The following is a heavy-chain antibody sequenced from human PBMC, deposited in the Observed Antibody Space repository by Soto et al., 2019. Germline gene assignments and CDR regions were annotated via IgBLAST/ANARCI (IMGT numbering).Heavy chain of an antibody. CDR2: ISYAGNNK. CDR3: ARDPFLGYCSSTSCQEAFDI. D-gene: IGHD2-2*01. J-gene: IGHJ3*02. Sequence: VQLVESGGGVVQPGRSLRLSCAASGFVFSNYGMHWVRQAPGKGLEWVAVISYAGNNKYYADSVKGRFTISRDNSKNTLYLQMNSLSAKDTALYYCARDPFLGYCSSTSCQEAFDIWGQGTMVTVGS. V-gene: IGHV3-30*03. CDR1: GFVFSNYG.